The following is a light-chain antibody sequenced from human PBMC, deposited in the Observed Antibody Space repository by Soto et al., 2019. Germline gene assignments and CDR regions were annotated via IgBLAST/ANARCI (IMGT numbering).Light chain of an antibody. Sequence: ETVVKQSPGTLSLCQGERATLSCRASQSVSSSYLAWYQQKPGQAPRLLIYGASSRATGIPDRFSGSGSGTDFTLTISRLEPEDFAEYYCQQYGSSPRTFGGGTKV. CDR3: QQYGSSPRT. CDR2: GAS. CDR1: QSVSSSY. J-gene: IGKJ4*01. V-gene: IGKV3-20*01.